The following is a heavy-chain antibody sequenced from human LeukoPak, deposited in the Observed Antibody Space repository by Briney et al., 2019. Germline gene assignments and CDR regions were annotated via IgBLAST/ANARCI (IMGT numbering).Heavy chain of an antibody. CDR2: IYTTGST. CDR3: ARTHSSRYNWFDP. J-gene: IGHJ5*02. V-gene: IGHV4-4*07. CDR1: GGSISSYY. D-gene: IGHD6-13*01. Sequence: SETLSLTCTVSGGSISSYYWSWIRQPPGKGLEWIGRIYTTGSTNYNPSLKSRVTMSVDTSKNQFSLTLSSVTAADTAVYYCARTHSSRYNWFDPWGQGTLVTVSS.